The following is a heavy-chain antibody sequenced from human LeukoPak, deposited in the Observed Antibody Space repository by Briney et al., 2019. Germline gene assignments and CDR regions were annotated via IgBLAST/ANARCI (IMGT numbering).Heavy chain of an antibody. D-gene: IGHD6-13*01. J-gene: IGHJ5*02. Sequence: PGGSLRLSCAASGFTFSDYYMSWIRQAPGRGLEWVAVISYDGSNKYYGDSVKGRFTVSRDNSKNTLYLQMNSLRAEDTAVYYCARERIPATGTGWFDPWGQGTLVTVSS. CDR3: ARERIPATGTGWFDP. CDR1: GFTFSDYY. CDR2: ISYDGSNK. V-gene: IGHV3-30-3*01.